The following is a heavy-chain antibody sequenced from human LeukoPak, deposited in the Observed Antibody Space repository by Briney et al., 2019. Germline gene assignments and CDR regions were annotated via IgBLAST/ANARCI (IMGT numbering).Heavy chain of an antibody. V-gene: IGHV3-48*03. CDR1: GFTFSSYE. D-gene: IGHD3-10*02. CDR3: AELGITMIGGV. Sequence: GGSLRLSCAASGFTFSSYEMNWVRQAPGKGLEWVSYISSSGSTIYYADSVKGRFIISRDNAMNSLYLQMNSPRAEDTAVYYCAELGITMIGGVWGKGATVTISS. J-gene: IGHJ6*04. CDR2: ISSSGSTI.